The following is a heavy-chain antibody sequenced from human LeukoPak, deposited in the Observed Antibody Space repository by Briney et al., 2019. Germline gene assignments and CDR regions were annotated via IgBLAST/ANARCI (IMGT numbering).Heavy chain of an antibody. D-gene: IGHD2-15*01. V-gene: IGHV3-73*01. J-gene: IGHJ5*02. CDR3: AREDYSSGHAGALGFDP. CDR1: GFTFSGSA. CDR2: IRSKANSYAT. Sequence: GGSLKLSCAASGFTFSGSAMHWVRQASGKGLEWVGRIRSKANSYATAYAASVKGRFTITRDNSKNTLYLQMNSLRTEDTALYYCAREDYSSGHAGALGFDPRGQGTLVTVSS.